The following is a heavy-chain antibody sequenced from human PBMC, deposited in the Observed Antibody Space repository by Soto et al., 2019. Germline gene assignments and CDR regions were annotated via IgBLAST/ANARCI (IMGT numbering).Heavy chain of an antibody. Sequence: GGSLRLSCAASAFSFSTSWMHWVRQAPGEGLVWVSRINPDGRTINYADSVKGRFTISRDNAKNTLYLQMTNMDPVDTATYYCVHTGYSYDPFGYWGRGTLVTVSS. CDR2: INPDGRTI. V-gene: IGHV3-74*01. D-gene: IGHD5-18*01. J-gene: IGHJ4*02. CDR3: VHTGYSYDPFGY. CDR1: AFSFSTSW.